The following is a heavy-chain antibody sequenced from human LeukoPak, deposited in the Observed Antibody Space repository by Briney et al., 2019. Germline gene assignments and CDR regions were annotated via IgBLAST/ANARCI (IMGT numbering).Heavy chain of an antibody. J-gene: IGHJ5*02. Sequence: GRSLRLSCEAAGFTFTNYHMHWVRQAPGKGLEWVASISTDGSDTFYADSVRARFMISRDNSRNTLYLDMSSLRTEDTAVYYCSRESVTTEFDPWGQGTLVTVSA. CDR2: ISTDGSDT. D-gene: IGHD4-11*01. CDR1: GFTFTNYH. CDR3: SRESVTTEFDP. V-gene: IGHV3-30*04.